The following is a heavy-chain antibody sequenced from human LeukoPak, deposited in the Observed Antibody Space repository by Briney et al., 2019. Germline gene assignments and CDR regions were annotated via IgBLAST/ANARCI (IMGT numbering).Heavy chain of an antibody. CDR2: INRSYSYT. D-gene: IGHD3-10*01. J-gene: IGHJ4*02. CDR3: VRQEKLSSGSRRVDY. CDR1: GYSFNSFW. V-gene: IGHV5-10-1*01. Sequence: GESLQISSQTSGYSFNSFWISWLRQMPGKGLEWMGRINRSYSYTNYNPSFQNHVTISLDKSIRNAYLKWSSLKAADTAMYYCVRQEKLSSGSRRVDYWGQGTLVTVSS.